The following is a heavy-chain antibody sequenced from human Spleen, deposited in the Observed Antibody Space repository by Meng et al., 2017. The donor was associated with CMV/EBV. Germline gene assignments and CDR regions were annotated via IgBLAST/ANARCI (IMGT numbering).Heavy chain of an antibody. CDR3: TTATDYYDSGGDY. CDR2: IKSKTDGGTT. Sequence: GFTLSNAWMSWVRQAAGKGLEWVGRIKSKTDGGTTDYAAPVKGRFTISRDDSKNTLYLQMNSLKTEYTAVYYCTTATDYYDSGGDYWGQGTLVTVSS. CDR1: GFTLSNAW. V-gene: IGHV3-15*01. J-gene: IGHJ4*02. D-gene: IGHD3-10*01.